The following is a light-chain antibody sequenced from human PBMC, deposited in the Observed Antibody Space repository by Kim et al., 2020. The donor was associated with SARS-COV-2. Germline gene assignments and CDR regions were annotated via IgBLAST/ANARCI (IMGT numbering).Light chain of an antibody. J-gene: IGKJ2*01. Sequence: SLSPRERAALACRASQRVSSYLAWYQQSPGQAPRLLIYDASNRATDIPARFSGSGSGTDFTLTISSLVPEDFAVDYCQQRSNWPYTFGQGTKLEIK. CDR2: DAS. V-gene: IGKV3-11*01. CDR1: QRVSSY. CDR3: QQRSNWPYT.